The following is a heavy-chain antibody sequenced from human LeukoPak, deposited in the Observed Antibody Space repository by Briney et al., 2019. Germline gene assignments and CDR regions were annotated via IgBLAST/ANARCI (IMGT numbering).Heavy chain of an antibody. CDR2: IQYDGSNK. V-gene: IGHV3-30*02. D-gene: IGHD3-22*01. Sequence: GGSLRLSCAASGFMFNDYGMHWVRQAPGKGLEWVAFIQYDGSNKYYADSVKGRFTTSRDNSKNTLYLQMNSLRPEDTAVYSCAASRGGYYPRFDPWGQGTLVTVSS. CDR1: GFMFNDYG. CDR3: AASRGGYYPRFDP. J-gene: IGHJ5*02.